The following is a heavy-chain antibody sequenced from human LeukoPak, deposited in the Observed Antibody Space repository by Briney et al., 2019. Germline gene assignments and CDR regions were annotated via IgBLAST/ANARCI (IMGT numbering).Heavy chain of an antibody. Sequence: GGSLRLSCAASGFTFSSYEMNWVRQAPGKGLEWVSYISSSGSTIYYADSAKGRFTISRDNAKNSLYLQMNSLRAEDTAVYYCARATPDYYDSSGYFDYWGQGTLVTVSS. V-gene: IGHV3-48*03. CDR2: ISSSGSTI. J-gene: IGHJ4*02. CDR3: ARATPDYYDSSGYFDY. D-gene: IGHD3-22*01. CDR1: GFTFSSYE.